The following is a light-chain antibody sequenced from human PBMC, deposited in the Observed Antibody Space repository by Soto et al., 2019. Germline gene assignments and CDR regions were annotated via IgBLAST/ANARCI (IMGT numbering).Light chain of an antibody. Sequence: QSALTQPASVSGSPGQSITISCTGASSDVGGYDFVSWYQQHPGKAPKLMIYEVSNRPSGVSSRFSGSKSGNMASLTISGLQADDEADYYCSSYTSSSDFYVFGTGTKLTVL. V-gene: IGLV2-14*01. CDR2: EVS. CDR1: SSDVGGYDF. J-gene: IGLJ1*01. CDR3: SSYTSSSDFYV.